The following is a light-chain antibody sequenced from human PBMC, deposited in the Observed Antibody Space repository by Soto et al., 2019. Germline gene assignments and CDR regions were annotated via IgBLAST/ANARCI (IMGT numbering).Light chain of an antibody. CDR3: QYYDSSLSGWV. V-gene: IGLV1-40*01. CDR1: SSNIGAGYD. J-gene: IGLJ3*02. CDR2: GNS. Sequence: QSVLTQPPSVSGAPGQRVTISCTGSSSNIGAGYDVHWYQQLPGTAPKLLIYGNSNRPSGVPDRFSGSKSGTSASLAITGIQAEDEADYYCQYYDSSLSGWVFGGGTKLTVL.